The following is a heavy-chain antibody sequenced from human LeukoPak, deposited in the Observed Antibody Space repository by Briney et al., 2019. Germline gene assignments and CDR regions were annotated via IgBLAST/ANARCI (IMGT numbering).Heavy chain of an antibody. CDR1: GGSISSSSYY. Sequence: PSETLSLTCTVSGGSISSSSYYWGWIRQPPGKGLEWIGSIYYSGSTYYNPSLKSRLTLSVDTSKNQLSLEVTSVTAADTGVYFCARGPTLHWGQGTLVTVSS. CDR3: ARGPTLH. CDR2: IYYSGST. V-gene: IGHV4-39*07. J-gene: IGHJ4*02.